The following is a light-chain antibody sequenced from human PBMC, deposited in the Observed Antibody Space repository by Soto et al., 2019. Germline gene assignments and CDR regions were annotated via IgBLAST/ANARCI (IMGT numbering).Light chain of an antibody. Sequence: EVVMTKSPATLSVSPGERVTLSCTASQSINAHLAWYPQKPGQAPWLLIHGASTRATGLPARFSGSGFGTEFILTISSLQSEDFAVYYCQQYNTWLWTFGQGTKVEIQ. CDR3: QQYNTWLWT. CDR1: QSINAH. V-gene: IGKV3-15*01. CDR2: GAS. J-gene: IGKJ1*01.